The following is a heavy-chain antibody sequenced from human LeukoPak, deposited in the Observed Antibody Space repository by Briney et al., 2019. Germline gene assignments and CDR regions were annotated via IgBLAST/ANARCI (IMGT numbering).Heavy chain of an antibody. CDR2: ISAYNGNT. CDR1: GYTFTSYG. Sequence: GASVTVSCTASGYTFTSYGISWVRQAPGQGLEWMGWISAYNGNTNYAQKLQGRVTMTTDTSTSTAYMELRSLRSEDTAVYYCATNRGPRSTVTTLGAYYGMDVWGQGTTVTVSS. CDR3: ATNRGPRSTVTTLGAYYGMDV. V-gene: IGHV1-18*01. D-gene: IGHD4-17*01. J-gene: IGHJ6*02.